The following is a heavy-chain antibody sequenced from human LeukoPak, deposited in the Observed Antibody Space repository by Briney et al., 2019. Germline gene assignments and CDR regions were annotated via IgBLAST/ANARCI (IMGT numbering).Heavy chain of an antibody. V-gene: IGHV1-18*01. CDR3: ARRQVMGDYYYYMDV. CDR1: GYTFTSYG. CDR2: INPNSGGT. Sequence: GASVKVSCKASGYTFTSYGISWVRQAPGQGLEWMGWINPNSGGTNYAQKLQGRVTMTTDTSTSTAYMELRSLRSDDTAVYYCARRQVMGDYYYYMDVWGKGTTVTISS. J-gene: IGHJ6*03. D-gene: IGHD3-16*01.